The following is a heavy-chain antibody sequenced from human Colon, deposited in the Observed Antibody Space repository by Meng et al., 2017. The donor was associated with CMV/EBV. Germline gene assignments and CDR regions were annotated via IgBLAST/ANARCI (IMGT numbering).Heavy chain of an antibody. J-gene: IGHJ4*02. CDR3: TRGRQIPPGYCTSATCPDY. CDR2: INPNSGGT. Sequence: FTSYDMHWVRQAPGQGLEWMGWINPNSGGTNYAQKFEGRVTMTRDTSISTAYMELSSLRYEDTGVYYCTRGRQIPPGYCTSATCPDYWGQGTLVTVSS. CDR1: FTSYD. V-gene: IGHV1-2*02. D-gene: IGHD2-2*01.